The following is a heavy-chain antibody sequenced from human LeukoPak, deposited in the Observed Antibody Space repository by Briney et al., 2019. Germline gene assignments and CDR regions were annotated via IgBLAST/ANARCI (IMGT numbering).Heavy chain of an antibody. CDR2: IYYSGST. CDR1: GGSISSSSYY. J-gene: IGHJ4*02. Sequence: SETLSPTCTVSGGSISSSSYYWGWIRQPPGKGLEWIGSIYYSGSTYYNPSLKSRVTISVDTSENQFSLKLSSVTAADTAVYYCARSSFPGSHFDYWGQGTLVTVSS. CDR3: ARSSFPGSHFDY. V-gene: IGHV4-39*01.